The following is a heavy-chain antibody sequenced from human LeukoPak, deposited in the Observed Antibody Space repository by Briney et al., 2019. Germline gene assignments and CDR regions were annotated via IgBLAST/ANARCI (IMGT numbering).Heavy chain of an antibody. Sequence: GRSLRLSCAASGFTFSSYAMHWVRQAPGKGLEWVAVISYDGSNKYYADSVKGRFTISRDNSKNTLYLQMNSLRAEDTAVYYCARSRVVGATTDYWGQGTLVTVSS. CDR1: GFTFSSYA. CDR2: ISYDGSNK. CDR3: ARSRVVGATTDY. D-gene: IGHD1-26*01. J-gene: IGHJ4*02. V-gene: IGHV3-30-3*01.